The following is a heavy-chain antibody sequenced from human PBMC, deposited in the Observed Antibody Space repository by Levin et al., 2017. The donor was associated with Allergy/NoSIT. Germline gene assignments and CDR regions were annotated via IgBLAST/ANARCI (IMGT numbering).Heavy chain of an antibody. CDR3: ARAISTSSTYDY. D-gene: IGHD2-2*01. CDR2: ISSSSGTI. Sequence: GESLKISCAASGFSFSNYNLNWIRQAPGKGLEWVSYISSSSGTIYYADSVKGRFTISRDNAKNSLFLQMNSLTDEDTAVYYCARAISTSSTYDYWGQGTLDTVSS. CDR1: GFSFSNYN. V-gene: IGHV3-48*02. J-gene: IGHJ4*02.